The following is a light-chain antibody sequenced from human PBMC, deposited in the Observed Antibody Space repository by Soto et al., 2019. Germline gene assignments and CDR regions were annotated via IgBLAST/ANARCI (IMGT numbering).Light chain of an antibody. CDR1: NSDVGGYNY. Sequence: QSALNQPASVSGSPGQSITISCTGTNSDVGGYNYVSWYQQHPGKAPELMIYEVSHRPSGVSNRFSGSKSDNTASLTISGLQAEDEADYYCSSYTSISTLYVFGTGTKVTVL. CDR3: SSYTSISTLYV. CDR2: EVS. J-gene: IGLJ1*01. V-gene: IGLV2-14*01.